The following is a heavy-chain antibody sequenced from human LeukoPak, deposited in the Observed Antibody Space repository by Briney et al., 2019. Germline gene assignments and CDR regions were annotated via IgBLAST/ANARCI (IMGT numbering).Heavy chain of an antibody. J-gene: IGHJ5*02. V-gene: IGHV1-69*02. Sequence: SVKVSCKASGGTFSSYTISWVRQAPGQGLEWMGRIIPILGIANYAQKFQGRVTITADKSTSTAYMELSSLRSEDTAVYYCASRPTIGYCSGGSCYSYWFDPWGQGTLVTVSS. CDR3: ASRPTIGYCSGGSCYSYWFDP. CDR2: IIPILGIA. D-gene: IGHD2-15*01. CDR1: GGTFSSYT.